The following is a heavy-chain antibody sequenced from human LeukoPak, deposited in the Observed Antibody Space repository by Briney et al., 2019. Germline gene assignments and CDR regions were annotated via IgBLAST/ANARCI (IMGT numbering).Heavy chain of an antibody. CDR1: GFTFDDYG. J-gene: IGHJ1*01. Sequence: TGGSLRLSCAASGFTFDDYGMSWVRQAPGKGLEWVSGINWNGGSTGYADSVKGRFTISRDNAKNSLYLQMNSLRAEDTALYYCAKSNSVAGTPGYFQHWGQGTLVTVSS. CDR2: INWNGGST. CDR3: AKSNSVAGTPGYFQH. D-gene: IGHD6-19*01. V-gene: IGHV3-20*04.